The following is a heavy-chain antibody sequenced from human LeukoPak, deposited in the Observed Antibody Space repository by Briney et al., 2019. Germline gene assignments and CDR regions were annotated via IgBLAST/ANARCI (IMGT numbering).Heavy chain of an antibody. D-gene: IGHD3-3*01. J-gene: IGHJ4*02. CDR1: GFTFSSYA. CDR3: AKVGFWSGNYPGYFDY. V-gene: IGHV3-23*01. Sequence: GGSLRLSCAASGFTFSSYAMSWVRQAPGKGLEWVSAISGSGGSTYYADSVKGRFTISRDNSKNTLYLQMNSLRAEDTAVYYCAKVGFWSGNYPGYFDYWGQGTLVTVSS. CDR2: ISGSGGST.